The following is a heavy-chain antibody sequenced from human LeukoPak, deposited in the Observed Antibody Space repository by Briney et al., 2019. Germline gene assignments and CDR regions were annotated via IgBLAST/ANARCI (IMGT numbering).Heavy chain of an antibody. CDR3: AKGPYYYGSGIRIDY. Sequence: PGGSLRLSCAASEFTFSSYGMHWVRQAPGKGLEWVAVISYDGSNKYYADSVKGRFTISRDNSKNTLYLQMNSLRAEDTAVYYCAKGPYYYGSGIRIDYWGQGTLVTVSS. V-gene: IGHV3-30*18. CDR2: ISYDGSNK. J-gene: IGHJ4*02. D-gene: IGHD3-10*01. CDR1: EFTFSSYG.